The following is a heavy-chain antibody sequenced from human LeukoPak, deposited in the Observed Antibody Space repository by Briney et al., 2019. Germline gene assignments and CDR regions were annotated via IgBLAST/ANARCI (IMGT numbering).Heavy chain of an antibody. V-gene: IGHV4-34*01. CDR1: GGSFSGYY. CDR3: ASRYRIAARPGDFDY. CDR2: INHSGST. Sequence: SETLSLTCAVYGGSFSGYYWSWIRQPPGKGLEWIGEINHSGSTNYNPSLKSRVTISVDTSKNQFSLNLSSVTAADTAVYYCASRYRIAARPGDFDYWGQGTLVTVSS. D-gene: IGHD6-6*01. J-gene: IGHJ4*02.